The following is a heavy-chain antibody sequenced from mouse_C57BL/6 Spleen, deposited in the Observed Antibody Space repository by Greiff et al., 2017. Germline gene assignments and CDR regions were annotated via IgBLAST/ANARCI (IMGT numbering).Heavy chain of an antibody. CDR1: GYTFTSYW. D-gene: IGHD3-2*02. Sequence: QVQLQQPGTELVKPGASVKLSCKASGYTFTSYWMHWVKQRPGQGLEWIGNINPGNGGTNYNEKFKSKATLTVDKSSSTAYMQLSSLTSEDSAVYYCARDGLRRYYFDYWGQGTTLTVSS. V-gene: IGHV1-53*01. CDR3: ARDGLRRYYFDY. CDR2: INPGNGGT. J-gene: IGHJ2*01.